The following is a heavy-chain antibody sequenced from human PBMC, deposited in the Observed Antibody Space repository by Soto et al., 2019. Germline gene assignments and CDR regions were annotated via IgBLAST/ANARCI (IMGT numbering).Heavy chain of an antibody. CDR2: MNPNSGNT. CDR3: ARGINYYDSGDDAFDI. Sequence: QVQLVQSGAEVKKPGASVKVYCKASGYTFPSYDINWVRPATGQGLEGMGWMNPNSGNTGYAKKFQGRVTMTRNTSISTAYMELRSLRSEDTAVYYCARGINYYDSGDDAFDIWGQGTMVTVSS. V-gene: IGHV1-8*01. J-gene: IGHJ3*02. D-gene: IGHD3-10*01. CDR1: GYTFPSYD.